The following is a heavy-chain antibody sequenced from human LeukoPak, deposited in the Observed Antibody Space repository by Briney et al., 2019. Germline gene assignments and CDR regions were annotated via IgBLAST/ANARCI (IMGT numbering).Heavy chain of an antibody. V-gene: IGHV4-59*12. CDR2: IYYSGST. D-gene: IGHD6-19*01. CDR3: AREYTLYRSGWFLDY. Sequence: SETLSLTCTVSGGSISSYYWSWIRQPPGKGLEWIGYIYYSGSTNYNPSLKSRATISIDTSKNQFSLKLSSVTAADTAVYYCAREYTLYRSGWFLDYWGQGTVVTVSS. CDR1: GGSISSYY. J-gene: IGHJ4*02.